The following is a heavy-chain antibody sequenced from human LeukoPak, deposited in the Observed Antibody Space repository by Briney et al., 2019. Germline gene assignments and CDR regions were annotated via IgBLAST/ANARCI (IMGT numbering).Heavy chain of an antibody. CDR1: GASISSYY. CDR3: ARGFCSGGGCYGLVAFDI. D-gene: IGHD2-15*01. V-gene: IGHV4-4*09. J-gene: IGHJ3*02. Sequence: PSETLSLTCTVSGASISSYYWSWIRQPPGTGLEWIGYISHSGSTNYNPSLKSRVIISVDTSKNQFSLKLTSVTAADTAVYYCARGFCSGGGCYGLVAFDIWAQGKMVTVSS. CDR2: ISHSGST.